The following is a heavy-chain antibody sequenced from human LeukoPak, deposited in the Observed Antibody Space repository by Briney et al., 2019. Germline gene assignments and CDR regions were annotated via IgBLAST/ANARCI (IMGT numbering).Heavy chain of an antibody. D-gene: IGHD6-6*01. CDR2: ISSSSSYI. J-gene: IGHJ5*02. Sequence: GGSLRLSCAASGFTFSSYSMNWVRQAPGKGLEWVSSISSSSSYIYYADSVKGRFTISRDDAKNSLYLQMNSLRAEDTAVYYCARKPTNSSPLPWGQGTLVTVSS. CDR3: ARKPTNSSPLP. CDR1: GFTFSSYS. V-gene: IGHV3-21*01.